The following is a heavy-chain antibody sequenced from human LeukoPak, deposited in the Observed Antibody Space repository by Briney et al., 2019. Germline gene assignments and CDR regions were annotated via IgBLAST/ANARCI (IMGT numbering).Heavy chain of an antibody. Sequence: GASVKVSCKASGGTFSSYAISWVRQAPGQGLEWMGGIIPIFGTANYAQKFQGRVTITTDESTSTAYMELSSLRSEDTAVYYCARVPCGGSCYYYYYMDVWGKGITVTVSS. D-gene: IGHD2-15*01. CDR1: GGTFSSYA. V-gene: IGHV1-69*05. CDR3: ARVPCGGSCYYYYYMDV. CDR2: IIPIFGTA. J-gene: IGHJ6*03.